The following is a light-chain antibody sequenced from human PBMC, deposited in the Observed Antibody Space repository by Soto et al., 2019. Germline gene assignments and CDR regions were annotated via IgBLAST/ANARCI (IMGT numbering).Light chain of an antibody. CDR2: DAS. CDR3: QHYNSYSEA. J-gene: IGKJ1*01. CDR1: QSIGVW. Sequence: IHVAQPPSTRSSFVGDRVTVTCRASQSIGVWLAWYQQKPGKAPKLLIYDASNLQTGVPSRFSGSGSGTEFTLTISSLQPDDFATYYCQHYNSYSEAFCQGTKVDI. V-gene: IGKV1-5*01.